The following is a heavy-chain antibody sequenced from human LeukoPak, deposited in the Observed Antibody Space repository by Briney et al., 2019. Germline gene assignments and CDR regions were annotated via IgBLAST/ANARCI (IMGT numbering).Heavy chain of an antibody. J-gene: IGHJ3*02. Sequence: SETLSLTCTVSGGSISSYYWSWIRQAPGKGLEWIANIDYSGNTIYNPALKSRVTMSVDTSKNQFSLNLSSVTAADTAVYYCARTTIAAEAFDIWGQGTMVTVSS. CDR2: IDYSGNT. CDR3: ARTTIAAEAFDI. V-gene: IGHV4-59*08. CDR1: GGSISSYY. D-gene: IGHD6-13*01.